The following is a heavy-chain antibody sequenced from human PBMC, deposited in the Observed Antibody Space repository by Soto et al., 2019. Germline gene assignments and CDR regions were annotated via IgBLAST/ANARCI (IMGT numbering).Heavy chain of an antibody. CDR3: ATGYSYFDY. D-gene: IGHD2-15*01. CDR2: IYYSGTT. V-gene: IGHV4-30-4*01. Sequence: SETLSLTCPVSGGSISSGDYYWSWIRQPPGKGLEWIGYIYYSGTTYYNPSLQSRVTISVDTSKNQFSLKLSSVTAADTAVYYCATGYSYFDYWGQGTLVTVSS. J-gene: IGHJ4*02. CDR1: GGSISSGDYY.